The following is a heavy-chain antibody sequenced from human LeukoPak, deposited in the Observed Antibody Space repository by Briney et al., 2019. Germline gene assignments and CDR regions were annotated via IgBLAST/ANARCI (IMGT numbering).Heavy chain of an antibody. V-gene: IGHV3-30*02. CDR3: AKEYSGSFEY. D-gene: IGHD1-26*01. CDR1: GFTFSAYG. CDR2: IRYDGSNK. J-gene: IGHJ4*02. Sequence: GGSLRLSCAVSGFTFSAYGMHWVRQARGKGLEWVAFIRYDGSNKYYADSVKGRFTISRDNSKNTVYLQMNSLRPEDTAMYHCAKEYSGSFEYWGQGTLVIVSS.